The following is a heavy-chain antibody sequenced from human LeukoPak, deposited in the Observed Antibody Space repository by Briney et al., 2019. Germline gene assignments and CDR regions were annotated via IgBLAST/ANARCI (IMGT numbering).Heavy chain of an antibody. V-gene: IGHV4-30-2*01. CDR1: GGSISSGGYY. CDR3: ARARGGIVVVPAAMHYYYYYGMDV. D-gene: IGHD2-2*01. J-gene: IGHJ6*02. CDR2: INHSGST. Sequence: SQTLSLTCTVSGGSISSGGYYWSWIRQPPGKGLEWIGEINHSGSTNYNPSLKSRVTISVDTSKNQFSLKLSSVTAADTAVYYCARARGGIVVVPAAMHYYYYYGMDVWGQGTTVTVSS.